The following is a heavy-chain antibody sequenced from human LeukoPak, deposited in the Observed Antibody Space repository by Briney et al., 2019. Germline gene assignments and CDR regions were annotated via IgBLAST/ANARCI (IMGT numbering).Heavy chain of an antibody. V-gene: IGHV1-2*02. J-gene: IGHJ6*03. Sequence: ASVKVSCKASGYTFTSYGISWVRQAPGQGLEWMGWINPNSGGTNYAQKFQGRVTMTRDTSISTAYMELSRLRSDDTAVYYCARVPLYYYYMDVWGKGTTVTVSS. CDR1: GYTFTSYG. CDR2: INPNSGGT. CDR3: ARVPLYYYYMDV.